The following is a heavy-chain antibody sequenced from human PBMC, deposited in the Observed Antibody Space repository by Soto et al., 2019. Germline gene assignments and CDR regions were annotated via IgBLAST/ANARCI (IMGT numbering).Heavy chain of an antibody. J-gene: IGHJ6*02. CDR3: ARDSRRSNFRPYYYGMDV. CDR1: GGSISSGGYY. Sequence: SETLSLTCTVSGGSISSGGYYWSWIRQHPGKGLEWIGYIYYSGSTYYNPSLKSRVTISVDTSKNQFSLKLSSVTAADTAVYYCARDSRRSNFRPYYYGMDVWGQGTTVTVSS. CDR2: IYYSGST. D-gene: IGHD4-4*01. V-gene: IGHV4-31*03.